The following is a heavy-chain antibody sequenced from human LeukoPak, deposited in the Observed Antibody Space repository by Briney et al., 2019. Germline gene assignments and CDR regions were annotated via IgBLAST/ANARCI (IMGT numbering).Heavy chain of an antibody. D-gene: IGHD3-10*01. CDR3: ARGLPRHYFDY. J-gene: IGHJ4*02. Sequence: EASVKVSCKASGFTFTSSAVQWVRQARGQRLEWIGWIVVGSGHRNYAQKFQERVTITRDMPTSTAYMELSSLRSEDTAVYYCARGLPRHYFDYWGQGTLVTVSS. CDR1: GFTFTSSA. V-gene: IGHV1-58*01. CDR2: IVVGSGHR.